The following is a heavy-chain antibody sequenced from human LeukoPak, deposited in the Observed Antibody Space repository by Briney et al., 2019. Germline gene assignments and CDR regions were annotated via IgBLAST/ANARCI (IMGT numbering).Heavy chain of an antibody. CDR3: AGHKTSSTPFGPPRGGYYFDP. J-gene: IGHJ5*02. D-gene: IGHD3-22*01. CDR2: IYSYGST. CDR1: GDSVSSFH. V-gene: IGHV4-59*08. Sequence: SETLSLTCSVSGDSVSSFHWSWIRQTPGKTLEWIGYIYSYGSTNYNPSLGSRVSISVDSPKNQLSLTLTSVTAADTAVYYCAGHKTSSTPFGPPRGGYYFDPWGQGSLVTVSS.